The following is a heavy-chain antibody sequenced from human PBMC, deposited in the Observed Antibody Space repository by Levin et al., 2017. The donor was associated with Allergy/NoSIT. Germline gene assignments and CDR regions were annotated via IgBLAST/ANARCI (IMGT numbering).Heavy chain of an antibody. CDR2: INPNSGGT. V-gene: IGHV1-2*02. D-gene: IGHD3-10*01. CDR3: ARDIGFGFAVRGVMGWFDP. J-gene: IGHJ5*02. Sequence: GESLKISCKASGYTFTGYYMHWVRQAPGQGLEWMGWINPNSGGTNYAQKFQGRVTMTRDTSISTAYMELSRLRSDDTAVYYCARDIGFGFAVRGVMGWFDPWGQGTLVTVSS. CDR1: GYTFTGYY.